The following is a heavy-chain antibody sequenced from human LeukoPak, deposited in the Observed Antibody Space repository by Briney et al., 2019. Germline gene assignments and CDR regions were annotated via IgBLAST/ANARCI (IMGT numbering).Heavy chain of an antibody. CDR3: ARGLFGGFAAALFDH. J-gene: IGHJ4*02. D-gene: IGHD3-10*01. V-gene: IGHV1-69*04. Sequence: ASVKVSCKASGGSFDNYAFSWVREAPGLGLEWMGRIIPMLAKTNRAQKFQDRVTITADKSTGTVYMELTDLRSDDTAVYFCARGLFGGFAAALFDHWGQGTLITVSP. CDR2: IIPMLAKT. CDR1: GGSFDNYA.